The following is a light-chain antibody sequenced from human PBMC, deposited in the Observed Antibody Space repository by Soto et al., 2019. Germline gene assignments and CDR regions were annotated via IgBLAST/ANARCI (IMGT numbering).Light chain of an antibody. Sequence: DIQMTQSPSSLSASVGDRVTITCRASQSISTYLNWYQQKPGKAPKLLIYSASSLQSGVPSRFSGSGSGTDFTLTISSLQPEDFASYYCQQSYSHPITFGQGTRLDIK. CDR2: SAS. CDR1: QSISTY. V-gene: IGKV1-39*01. J-gene: IGKJ5*01. CDR3: QQSYSHPIT.